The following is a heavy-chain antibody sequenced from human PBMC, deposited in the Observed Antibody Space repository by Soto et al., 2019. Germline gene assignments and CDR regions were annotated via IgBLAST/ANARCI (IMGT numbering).Heavy chain of an antibody. CDR1: GFTFRSYG. CDR3: ARAGSHRPQRGVVAATRCRNYGMDV. CDR2: IWYDGSNK. V-gene: IGHV3-33*01. J-gene: IGHJ6*02. D-gene: IGHD2-15*01. Sequence: ESGGGVVQPGRSLRLSCAASGFTFRSYGMHWVRQAPGKGLEWVAVIWYDGSNKYYADSVKGRFTISRDNSKNTLYLQMNSLRAEDTAVYYCARAGSHRPQRGVVAATRCRNYGMDVWGQGTTVTVSS.